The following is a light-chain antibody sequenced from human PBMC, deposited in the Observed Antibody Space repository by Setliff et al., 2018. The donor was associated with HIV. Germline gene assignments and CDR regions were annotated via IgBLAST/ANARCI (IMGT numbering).Light chain of an antibody. V-gene: IGLV2-8*01. Sequence: QSVLTQPPSASGSPGQSVIISCTGTSSDVGGYNYVSWYQQHPGKAPKLMIYEVSKRPSGVPDRFSGSKSGNTASLTVSGLQAEDEADYYCSSYAGSNNLVFGGGTK. J-gene: IGLJ2*01. CDR3: SSYAGSNNLV. CDR1: SSDVGGYNY. CDR2: EVS.